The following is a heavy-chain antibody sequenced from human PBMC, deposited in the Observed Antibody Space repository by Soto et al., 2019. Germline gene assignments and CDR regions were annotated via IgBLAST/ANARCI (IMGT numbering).Heavy chain of an antibody. J-gene: IGHJ6*02. CDR3: ARAVLRYYYGMDV. CDR1: GASISSGGHY. CDR2: IYYSGST. V-gene: IGHV4-30-4*08. Sequence: SETLSLTCSVSGASISSGGHYWTWIRQHPGKGLEWIGYIYYSGSTHYNPSLKSRVTISLDTSKNQFSLKLSSVTAADTAVYYCARAVLRYYYGMDVWGQGTTVTVSS. D-gene: IGHD1-20*01.